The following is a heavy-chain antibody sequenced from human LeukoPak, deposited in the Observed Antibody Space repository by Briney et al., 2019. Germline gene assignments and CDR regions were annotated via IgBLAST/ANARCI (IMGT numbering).Heavy chain of an antibody. CDR1: GFTFSSYE. D-gene: IGHD6-6*01. Sequence: GGSLRLSCAASGFTFSSYEMNWVRQAPGKGLEWVSYISSSGSTIYYADSVKGRFTISRDNAKNSLYLQMNSLRAEDTAVYYCARAPSIAAPYYFDYWGQGTLVTVSS. CDR3: ARAPSIAAPYYFDY. CDR2: ISSSGSTI. V-gene: IGHV3-48*03. J-gene: IGHJ4*02.